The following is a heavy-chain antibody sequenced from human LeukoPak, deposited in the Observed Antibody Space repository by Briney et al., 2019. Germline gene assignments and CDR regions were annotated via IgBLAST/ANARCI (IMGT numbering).Heavy chain of an antibody. Sequence: PSETLSLTCAVYGGSFTIYSWTWIRQSPGKGLEWIGSIYYGGSTYYNPSLKSRVTISVDTSKNQFSLKLSSVTAADTAVYYCARHSAITMVRGVIILPYYFDYWGQGTLVTVSS. CDR2: IYYGGST. CDR3: ARHSAITMVRGVIILPYYFDY. V-gene: IGHV4-39*01. D-gene: IGHD3-10*01. CDR1: GGSFTIYS. J-gene: IGHJ4*02.